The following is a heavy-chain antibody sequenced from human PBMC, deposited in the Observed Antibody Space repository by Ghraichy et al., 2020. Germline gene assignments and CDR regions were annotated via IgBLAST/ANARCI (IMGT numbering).Heavy chain of an antibody. D-gene: IGHD2-15*01. J-gene: IGHJ5*02. CDR3: AKAWGFCSGGTCPSYKWFDP. V-gene: IGHV3-23*01. Sequence: GGSLRLSCAASGFTFSSYEMTWVRQAPGKGLEWVSTISGGGGNTYYVDSVKGRFTVSRDNSHNTMSLQMNSLRAEDTALYYCAKAWGFCSGGTCPSYKWFDPWGPGTLVTVSS. CDR2: ISGGGGNT. CDR1: GFTFSSYE.